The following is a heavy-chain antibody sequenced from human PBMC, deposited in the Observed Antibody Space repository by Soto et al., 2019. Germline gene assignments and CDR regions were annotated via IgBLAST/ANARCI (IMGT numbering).Heavy chain of an antibody. CDR1: GGSISSYY. Sequence: SETLSLTCTVSGGSISSYYWSWIRQPPGKGLEWIGYIYYSGSTNYNPSLKSRVTISVDTSKNQFSLKLSSVTAADTAVYYCARDPVYYDFWSGYYKGYGMDVWGQGTTVTCSS. D-gene: IGHD3-3*01. J-gene: IGHJ6*02. CDR2: IYYSGST. CDR3: ARDPVYYDFWSGYYKGYGMDV. V-gene: IGHV4-59*01.